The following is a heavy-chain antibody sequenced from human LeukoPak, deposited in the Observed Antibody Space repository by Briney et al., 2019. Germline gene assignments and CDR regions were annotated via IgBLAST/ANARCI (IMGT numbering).Heavy chain of an antibody. CDR3: ARDSEARYYYYGMDV. CDR1: GYTFTSYG. J-gene: IGHJ6*02. Sequence: EASVKVSCKASGYTFTSYGISWVRQAPGQGLEWMEWISAYNGNTNYAQKLQGRVTMTTDTSTSTTYMGLRSLRSDDTAVYYCARDSEARYYYYGMDVWGQGTTVTVSS. CDR2: ISAYNGNT. V-gene: IGHV1-18*01.